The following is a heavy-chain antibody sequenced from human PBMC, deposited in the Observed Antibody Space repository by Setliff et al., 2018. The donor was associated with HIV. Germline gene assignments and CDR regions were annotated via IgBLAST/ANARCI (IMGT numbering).Heavy chain of an antibody. J-gene: IGHJ6*02. V-gene: IGHV4-59*08. CDR2: IYHSGST. CDR1: GGSIRSHY. CDR3: ARGLSVYSYANVYYYHGMDV. D-gene: IGHD5-18*01. Sequence: SETLSLTCTVSGGSIRSHYWSWIRQPPGKGLEWIGEIYHSGSTNYNPSLKSRVTISVDKSKNQFSLKLTSVTAADTAVYYCARGLSVYSYANVYYYHGMDVWGQGTTVTVS.